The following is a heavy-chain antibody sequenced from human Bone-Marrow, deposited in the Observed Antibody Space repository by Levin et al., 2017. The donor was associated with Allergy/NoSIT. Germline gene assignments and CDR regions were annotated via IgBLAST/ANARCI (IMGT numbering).Heavy chain of an antibody. Sequence: GESLKISCAASGFTFSDYYMSWIRQAPDKGLEWLSNITGSGTTIYYADSVKGRFTIYRDNAKNSLHLQMNSLRVEDTAVYYCARGARLNRDDGSGYRPVDYWGQGTLVTVSS. CDR1: GFTFSDYY. CDR2: ITGSGTTI. D-gene: IGHD3-22*01. V-gene: IGHV3-11*01. CDR3: ARGARLNRDDGSGYRPVDY. J-gene: IGHJ4*02.